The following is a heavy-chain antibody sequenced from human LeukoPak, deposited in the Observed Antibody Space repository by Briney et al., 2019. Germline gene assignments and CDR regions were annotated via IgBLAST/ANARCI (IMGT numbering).Heavy chain of an antibody. CDR3: ARRGTMVRGVADY. D-gene: IGHD3-10*01. Sequence: SETLSLTCAVYGGSFSGYYWSWIRQPPGKGLEWIGEINHSGSTNYNPSLKSRVTISVDTSKNQFSLKLSSVTAADTAVYYCARRGTMVRGVADYWGQGTLVTVSS. J-gene: IGHJ4*02. CDR2: INHSGST. CDR1: GGSFSGYY. V-gene: IGHV4-34*01.